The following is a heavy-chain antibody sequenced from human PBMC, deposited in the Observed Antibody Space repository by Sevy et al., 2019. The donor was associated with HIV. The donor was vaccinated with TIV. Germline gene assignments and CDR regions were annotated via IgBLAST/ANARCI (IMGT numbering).Heavy chain of an antibody. CDR2: ISSSGGTT. D-gene: IGHD6-19*01. V-gene: IGHV3-23*01. CDR1: GFTFSSYD. Sequence: GVSLRLSCAASGFTFSSYDMSWVRQAPGKGLEWVSVISSSGGTTYYADSVKGRFTISRDNSKNTVYLQMKSLRTEDTAVYYCAKPRSTGWRGGFDCWGQGTLVTVSS. CDR3: AKPRSTGWRGGFDC. J-gene: IGHJ4*02.